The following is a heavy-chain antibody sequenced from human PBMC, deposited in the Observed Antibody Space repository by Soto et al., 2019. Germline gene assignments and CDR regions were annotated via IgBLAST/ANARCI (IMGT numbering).Heavy chain of an antibody. CDR2: ISPNNGGT. CDR1: GYMFTGYY. V-gene: IGHV1-2*02. D-gene: IGHD4-17*01. CDR3: ARGSDYSDYWRLEF. J-gene: IGHJ4*02. Sequence: QVQLVQSGAEVKKPGASVKVSCKASGYMFTGYYMQWVRQAPGQGLEWMGWISPNNGGTNYAQKFQGRVSMTRDTSISTVYMELSRLTFDDTAVYYCARGSDYSDYWRLEFWGQGTLVTVSS.